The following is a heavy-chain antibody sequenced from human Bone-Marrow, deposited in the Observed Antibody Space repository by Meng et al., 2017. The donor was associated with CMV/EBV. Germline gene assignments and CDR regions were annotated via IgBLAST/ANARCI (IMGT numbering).Heavy chain of an antibody. J-gene: IGHJ4*02. V-gene: IGHV4-34*01. CDR1: GGSFSGYY. Sequence: SETLSLTCAVDGGSFSGYYWSWIRQPPGKGLEWIGEINHSGSTNYNPSLKSRVTISVDTSKNQFSLKLSSVTAADTAVYYCAGAKGPYDSSGTFDYWGQGTLVTVSS. CDR3: AGAKGPYDSSGTFDY. CDR2: INHSGST. D-gene: IGHD3-22*01.